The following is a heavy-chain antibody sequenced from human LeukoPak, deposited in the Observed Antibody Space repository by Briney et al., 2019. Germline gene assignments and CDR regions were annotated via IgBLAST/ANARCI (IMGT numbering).Heavy chain of an antibody. J-gene: IGHJ4*02. CDR2: ISGSGSTI. CDR3: AKDPEGYCGGDCYSGRNY. CDR1: GFTFSDYY. D-gene: IGHD2-21*02. Sequence: GGSLRLSCAASGFTFSDYYMSWIRQAPGKGLEWVSYISGSGSTIYYADSVKGRFTISRDNAKNSLYLQMNSLRAEDTAVYYCAKDPEGYCGGDCYSGRNYWGQGTLVTVSS. V-gene: IGHV3-11*01.